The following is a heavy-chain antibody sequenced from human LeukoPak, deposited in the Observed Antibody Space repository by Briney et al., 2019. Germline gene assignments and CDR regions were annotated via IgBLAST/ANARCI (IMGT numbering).Heavy chain of an antibody. D-gene: IGHD6-13*01. J-gene: IGHJ4*02. CDR2: IIWDGGST. CDR3: AKDDLGGSSWD. CDR1: GFTFDDYT. V-gene: IGHV3-43*01. Sequence: GGSLRLSCAASGFTFDDYTMHWVRQAPGKGLEWVSLIIWDGGSTYYADSVKGRFTISRDNSKTSLYLQMNSLRTEDTALYYCAKDDLGGSSWDWGQGTLVTVSS.